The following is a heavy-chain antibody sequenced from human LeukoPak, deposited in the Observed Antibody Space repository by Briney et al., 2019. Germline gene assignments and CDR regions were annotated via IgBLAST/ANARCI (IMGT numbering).Heavy chain of an antibody. Sequence: PSETLSLACTVSGGSIINSIFYWGWIRQPPGKGLEWIGTLSHSGSSYYNPSLKSRVTISVDTSKNQFSLKLSSVTAADTAVYYCTRWQPGTTWDYWGQGTLVTVSS. V-gene: IGHV4-39*07. D-gene: IGHD1-14*01. CDR2: LSHSGSS. CDR1: GGSIINSIFY. CDR3: TRWQPGTTWDY. J-gene: IGHJ4*02.